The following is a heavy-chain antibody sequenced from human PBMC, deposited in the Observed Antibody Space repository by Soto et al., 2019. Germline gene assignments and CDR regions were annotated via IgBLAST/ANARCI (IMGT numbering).Heavy chain of an antibody. D-gene: IGHD2-2*01. CDR2: ISPMFHKA. CDR3: PGEVEVHPPALGA. Sequence: QLQLVQSGTEVKKPGSSVTVSCKASGGTFGNYAINWLRQAPGQGLQWMGDISPMFHKANYEQTFQGRVSITPAEPTTTVSMELSSLRPEATALYSCPGEVEVHPPALGAWGQGPLVTVSS. CDR1: GGTFGNYA. V-gene: IGHV1-69*01. J-gene: IGHJ5*02.